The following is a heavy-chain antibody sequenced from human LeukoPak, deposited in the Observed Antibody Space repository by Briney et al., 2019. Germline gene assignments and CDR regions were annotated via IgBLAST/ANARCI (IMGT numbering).Heavy chain of an antibody. CDR1: GYTFTGYY. Sequence: ASVKVSCKASGYTFTGYYMHWVRQAPGQGLEWMGWINPNSGGTNYAQKFQGRVTMTRDTSISTACMELSRLRSDDTAVYYCARVSSPPRLFLESYYYYYYYMDVWGKGTTVTVSS. V-gene: IGHV1-2*02. CDR3: ARVSSPPRLFLESYYYYYYYMDV. D-gene: IGHD3-3*01. J-gene: IGHJ6*03. CDR2: INPNSGGT.